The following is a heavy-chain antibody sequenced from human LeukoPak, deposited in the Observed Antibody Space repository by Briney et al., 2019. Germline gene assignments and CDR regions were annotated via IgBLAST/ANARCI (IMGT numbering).Heavy chain of an antibody. CDR1: GFTVSSNY. CDR2: IYSGGST. CDR3: ARDLEGSLGS. J-gene: IGHJ4*02. Sequence: GGSLRLSGAASGFTVSSNYMSWVRQAPGKGLEWVSVIYSGGSTYYADSVKGRFTISRHNSKNTLYLQMNSLRAEDTAVYYCARDLEGSLGSWGQGTLVTVSS. V-gene: IGHV3-53*04.